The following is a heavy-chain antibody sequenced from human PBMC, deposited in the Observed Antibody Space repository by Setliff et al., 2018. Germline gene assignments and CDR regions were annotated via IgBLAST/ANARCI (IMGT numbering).Heavy chain of an antibody. CDR1: GYTFTGYY. CDR2: INPNSGGT. J-gene: IGHJ4*02. D-gene: IGHD3-3*01. V-gene: IGHV1-2*02. CDR3: ARAFGMYYDFWSGSLHYFDY. Sequence: ASVKVSCKASGYTFTGYYMHWVRQAPGQGLGWMGWINPNSGGTNYAQKFQGRVTMTRDTSISTAYMELSRLRSDDTAVYYCARAFGMYYDFWSGSLHYFDYWGQGTLVTVSS.